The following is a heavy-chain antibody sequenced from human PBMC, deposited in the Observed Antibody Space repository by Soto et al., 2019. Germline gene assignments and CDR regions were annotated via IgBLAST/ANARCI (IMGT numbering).Heavy chain of an antibody. J-gene: IGHJ6*02. D-gene: IGHD3-10*01. CDR1: GGSISSYY. Sequence: SETLSLTCTVSGGSISSYYWSWIRQPPGKGLEWIGYIYYSGSTNYNPSLKSRVTISVDTSKNQFSLKLSSVTAADTAVYYCARGGGSGSYLGYYYYGMDVWGQGTTVTVSS. V-gene: IGHV4-59*01. CDR2: IYYSGST. CDR3: ARGGGSGSYLGYYYYGMDV.